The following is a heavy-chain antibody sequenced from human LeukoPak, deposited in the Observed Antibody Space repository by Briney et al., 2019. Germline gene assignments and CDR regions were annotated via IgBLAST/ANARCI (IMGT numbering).Heavy chain of an antibody. CDR2: INIDGSSG. CDR3: ARGRYYYDSSGYLEMGY. Sequence: GGSLRLSCAASGFTFRSYWMHWVRQAPGKGLVWVSRINIDGSSGSYADSVEGRFTISRDNAKNTLYLQMNSLRAGDTAVYYCARGRYYYDSSGYLEMGYWGQGTLVTVSS. J-gene: IGHJ4*02. V-gene: IGHV3-74*01. CDR1: GFTFRSYW. D-gene: IGHD3-22*01.